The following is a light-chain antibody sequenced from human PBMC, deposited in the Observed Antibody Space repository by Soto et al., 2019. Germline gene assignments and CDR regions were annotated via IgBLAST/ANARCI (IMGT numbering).Light chain of an antibody. J-gene: IGKJ4*01. Sequence: DIQMTQSPSSLSASVGDRVTITCRASQSISSYLNWYQQKPGKAPKLLIYAASSLQSGVPSRFSGSGSGTDFTLTISSLQPEAFANYYCQESYSTPLTVGGGTKVEIK. V-gene: IGKV1-39*01. CDR2: AAS. CDR1: QSISSY. CDR3: QESYSTPLT.